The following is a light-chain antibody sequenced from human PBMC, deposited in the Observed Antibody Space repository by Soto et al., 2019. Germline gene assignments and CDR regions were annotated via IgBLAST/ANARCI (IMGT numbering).Light chain of an antibody. CDR2: SSS. J-gene: IGKJ1*01. CDR1: QSVSSTY. V-gene: IGKV3-20*01. CDR3: QQYRTSPPTWT. Sequence: EIEMTQSPGTLSLSPGDRATLSCRASQSVSSTYLAWYQQRPGQAPRLPIYSSSSRASGIPDRFSGSGSGTDFTLTISRLEPEDFAVYYCQQYRTSPPTWTFGQGTKV.